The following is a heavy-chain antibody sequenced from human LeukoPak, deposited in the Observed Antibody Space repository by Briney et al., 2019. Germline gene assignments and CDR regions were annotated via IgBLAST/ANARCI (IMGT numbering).Heavy chain of an antibody. V-gene: IGHV1-46*01. CDR1: GYTFTSYY. CDR2: INPSGGST. Sequence: ASVKVSGKASGYTFTSYYMHWVRQAPGQGLEWMGIINPSGGSTSYAQKFQGRVTMTRDTSTSTVYMELSSLRSEDTAVYYCARAYTAMNFDYWGQGTLVTVSS. J-gene: IGHJ4*02. CDR3: ARAYTAMNFDY. D-gene: IGHD5-18*01.